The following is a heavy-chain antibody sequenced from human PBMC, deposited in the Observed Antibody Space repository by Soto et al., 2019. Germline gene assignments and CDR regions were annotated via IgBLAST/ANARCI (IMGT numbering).Heavy chain of an antibody. J-gene: IGHJ5*01. Sequence: EVQLLESGGGLVQPGGSLRLSCAASGFTFSSFEMSWVRQAPGRGLEWVSCISDDSSRTYYADAVKGRFTISRDNSKHTLYLQMNSLTAEDTAVYACVKGGWLDFWGQGTLVTVSS. CDR3: VKGGWLDF. CDR1: GFTFSSFE. CDR2: ISDDSSRT. D-gene: IGHD3-16*01. V-gene: IGHV3-23*01.